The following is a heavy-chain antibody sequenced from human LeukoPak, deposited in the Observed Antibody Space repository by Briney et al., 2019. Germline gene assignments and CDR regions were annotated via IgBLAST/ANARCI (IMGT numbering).Heavy chain of an antibody. J-gene: IGHJ4*02. CDR1: GFTVITND. CDR2: LYSDGNT. V-gene: IGHV3-53*01. D-gene: IGHD1-14*01. Sequence: GGSLRLSCAASGFTVITNDMTRVRQAPGKGLEWVSILYSDGNTKYADSVQGRFTISRDNSKNTLYLEMNSLSPDDTAVYYCARGVEPLAANTLAYWGQGTLVTVSS. CDR3: ARGVEPLAANTLAY.